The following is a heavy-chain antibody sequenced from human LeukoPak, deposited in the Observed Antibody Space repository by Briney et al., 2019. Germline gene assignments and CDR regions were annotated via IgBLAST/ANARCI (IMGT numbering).Heavy chain of an antibody. CDR3: ARPGQSSWWVYFNY. CDR1: GGFSSFYY. D-gene: IGHD2-15*01. CDR2: IHTSGST. V-gene: IGHV4-4*09. Sequence: PSETLSLTCTVSGGFSSFYYWTWIRQPPGKGLEWIGNIHTSGSTDFSPSLKSRVTMSIDTSKNQFSLRLSSVTAADTAVYYCARPGQSSWWVYFNYWGQGTLVTVSS. J-gene: IGHJ4*02.